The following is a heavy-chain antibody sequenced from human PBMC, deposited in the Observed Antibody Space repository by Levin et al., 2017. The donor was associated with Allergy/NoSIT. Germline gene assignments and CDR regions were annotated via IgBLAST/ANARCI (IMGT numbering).Heavy chain of an antibody. J-gene: IGHJ5*02. V-gene: IGHV3-30-3*01. Sequence: LSLTCAASGFTFSSYAMHWVRQAPGKGLEWVAVISYDGSNKYYADSVKGRFTISRDNSKNTLYLQMNSLRAEDTAVYYCARVSGAYSSSSENWFDPWGQGTLVTVSS. CDR3: ARVSGAYSSSSENWFDP. CDR2: ISYDGSNK. CDR1: GFTFSSYA. D-gene: IGHD6-6*01.